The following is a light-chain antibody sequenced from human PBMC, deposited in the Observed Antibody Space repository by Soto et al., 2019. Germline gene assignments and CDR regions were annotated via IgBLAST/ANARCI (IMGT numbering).Light chain of an antibody. CDR1: SSDVGGYNY. V-gene: IGLV2-11*01. Sequence: QSALTQPRSVSGSPGQSVTISFTGTSSDVGGYNYVSWYQQHPGKAPKLMIYDVSKRPSGVPDRFSGSKSGNTASLTISGLQAEDEADYYCCSYAGSYTVVFGGGTQLTVL. CDR2: DVS. J-gene: IGLJ2*01. CDR3: CSYAGSYTVV.